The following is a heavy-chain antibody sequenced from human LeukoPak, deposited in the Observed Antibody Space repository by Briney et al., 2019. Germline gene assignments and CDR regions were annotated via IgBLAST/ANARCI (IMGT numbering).Heavy chain of an antibody. J-gene: IGHJ4*02. CDR3: ARGLRLLNY. Sequence: PGGSLRLACAASGFTSSSYVMSWVRQPPGKGLEWIGEINHSGSTNYNPSLKSRVTISVDTSKNQFSLKLSSVTAADTAVYYCARGLRLLNYWGQGTLVTVSS. CDR1: GFTSSSYV. CDR2: INHSGST. V-gene: IGHV4-34*01.